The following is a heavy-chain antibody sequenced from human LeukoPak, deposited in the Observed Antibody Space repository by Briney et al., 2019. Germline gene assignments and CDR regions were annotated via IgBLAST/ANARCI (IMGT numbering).Heavy chain of an antibody. Sequence: ASVKVSCTASGYTFTSYYMHWVRQAPGQGLEWMGIINPSGGSTSYAQKFQGRVTMTRDTSTGTVYMELSSLRSGDTAVYYCARDGGSGCYSDYWGQGTLVTVSS. CDR3: ARDGGSGCYSDY. J-gene: IGHJ4*02. V-gene: IGHV1-46*01. D-gene: IGHD6-19*01. CDR2: INPSGGST. CDR1: GYTFTSYY.